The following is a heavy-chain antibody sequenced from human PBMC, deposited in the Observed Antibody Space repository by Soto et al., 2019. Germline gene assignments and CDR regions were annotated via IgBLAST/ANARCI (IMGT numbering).Heavy chain of an antibody. Sequence: LSLTCTVSGGSISSGGYYWSWIRQHPGKGLEWIGYIYYSGSTYYNPSLKSRVTISVDTSKNQFSLKLSSVTAAGTAVYYCPTLAPRPLRTASYYYRIDLCRQ. CDR1: GGSISSGGYY. CDR2: IYYSGST. J-gene: IGHJ6*01. CDR3: PTLAPRPLRTASYYYRIDL. V-gene: IGHV4-31*03. D-gene: IGHD4-17*01.